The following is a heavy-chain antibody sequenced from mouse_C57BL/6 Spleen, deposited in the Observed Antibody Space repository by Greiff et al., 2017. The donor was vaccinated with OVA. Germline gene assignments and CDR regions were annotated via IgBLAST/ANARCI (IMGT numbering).Heavy chain of an antibody. V-gene: IGHV1-26*01. CDR2: INPNNGGT. Sequence: EVQLQQSGPELVKPGASVKISCKASGYTFTDYYMNWVKQSHGKSLEWIGDINPNNGGTSYNQKFKGKATLTVDKSSSTAYMELRSLTSEDSAVYYCARGGYGSSDGYFDVWGTGTTVTVAS. J-gene: IGHJ1*03. CDR1: GYTFTDYY. CDR3: ARGGYGSSDGYFDV. D-gene: IGHD1-1*01.